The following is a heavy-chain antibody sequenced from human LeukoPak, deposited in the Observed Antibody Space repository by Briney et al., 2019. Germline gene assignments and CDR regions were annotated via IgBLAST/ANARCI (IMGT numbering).Heavy chain of an antibody. CDR2: IYYSGST. Sequence: PSETLSLTCTVSGGSISSSSYYWGWIRQPPGKGLEWIGSIYYSGSTYYNPSLKSRVTISVDTSKNQFSLKLSSVTAADTAVYYCARRSIAAADYYYYYMDVWGKGTTVTVSS. J-gene: IGHJ6*03. CDR1: GGSISSSSYY. V-gene: IGHV4-39*01. D-gene: IGHD6-13*01. CDR3: ARRSIAAADYYYYYMDV.